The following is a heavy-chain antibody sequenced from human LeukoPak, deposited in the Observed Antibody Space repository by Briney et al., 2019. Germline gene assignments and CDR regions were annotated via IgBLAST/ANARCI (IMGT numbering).Heavy chain of an antibody. D-gene: IGHD3-9*01. CDR2: IYYSGST. J-gene: IGHJ4*02. CDR1: GGSISSGGHY. CDR3: ASRNDILTGYVFDF. V-gene: IGHV4-39*01. Sequence: SETLSLTCSVSGGSISSGGHYWSFIRQPPGKGLEWIGSIYYSGSTSYNPSLKSRVTISVDTSKNQFSLKLTSVTAADTAVYYCASRNDILTGYVFDFWGQGTLVTVSS.